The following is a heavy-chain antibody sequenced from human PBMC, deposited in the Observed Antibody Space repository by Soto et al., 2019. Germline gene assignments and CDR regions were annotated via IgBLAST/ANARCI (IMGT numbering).Heavy chain of an antibody. CDR1: GFTFSNAW. J-gene: IGHJ4*02. CDR3: TTDVYSSGWYGGD. CDR2: IKSKTDGGTT. Sequence: EVQLVESGGGLVKPGGSLRLSCAASGFTFSNAWMSWVRQAPGKGLEWVGRIKSKTDGGTTDYAAPVKGRFTISRDDSKDTLYLQMNSLKTEDEAVYYCTTDVYSSGWYGGDWGQGTLVTVSS. V-gene: IGHV3-15*01. D-gene: IGHD6-19*01.